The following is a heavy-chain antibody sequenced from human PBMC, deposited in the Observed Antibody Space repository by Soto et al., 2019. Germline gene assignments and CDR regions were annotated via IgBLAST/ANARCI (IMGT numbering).Heavy chain of an antibody. J-gene: IGHJ4*02. D-gene: IGHD5-18*01. CDR1: GFSFSSYS. CDR3: WGSPVGYNYGDVNY. Sequence: EVQLVESGGGLVQPGGSLRLSCAASGFSFSSYSMNWVRQAPGKGLEWVSYISSSSSIIYYADSVKGRFTISRDNAEKSLYLQMNGLRAEDTAVYFCWGSPVGYNYGDVNYWGQGTLVTVSS. V-gene: IGHV3-48*01. CDR2: ISSSSSII.